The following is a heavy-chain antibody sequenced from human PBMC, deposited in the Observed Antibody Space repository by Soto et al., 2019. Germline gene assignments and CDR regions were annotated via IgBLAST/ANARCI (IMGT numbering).Heavy chain of an antibody. V-gene: IGHV1-24*01. CDR3: ATGISPRLGSGYATPKY. D-gene: IGHD5-12*01. CDR1: GYTLTELS. Sequence: ASVKVSCKVSGYTLTELSMHWVRQAPGKGLEWMGGFDPEDGEPIYAQKFQGRVTMTEDTSTDTAYMELSSLRSEDTAVYYCATGISPRLGSGYATPKYWGQGTLVTVSS. J-gene: IGHJ4*02. CDR2: FDPEDGEP.